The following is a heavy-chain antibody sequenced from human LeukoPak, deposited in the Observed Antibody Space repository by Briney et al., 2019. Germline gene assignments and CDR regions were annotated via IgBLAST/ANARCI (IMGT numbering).Heavy chain of an antibody. CDR2: INPSGGDT. J-gene: IGHJ3*02. Sequence: ASVKVSCKASGYTFTSYYMHWVRQAPGQGLEWMGVINPSGGDTSYAQKFQGRVTMTRDTSTITVYMELSSLRSEDTAVYYCARVRFSSGWYIAFDIWGQGTMVTVSS. CDR3: ARVRFSSGWYIAFDI. CDR1: GYTFTSYY. V-gene: IGHV1-46*01. D-gene: IGHD6-19*01.